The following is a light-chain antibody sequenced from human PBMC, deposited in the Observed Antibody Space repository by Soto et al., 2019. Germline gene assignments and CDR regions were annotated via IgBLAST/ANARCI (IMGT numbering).Light chain of an antibody. CDR3: QQYDRWPVI. CDR2: GAS. J-gene: IGKJ4*01. CDR1: QSVSVN. V-gene: IGKV3-15*01. Sequence: EIVMTQSPATLSVSPGERATLSCRASQSVSVNLAWYQQKPGQAPRLLIYGASTRATGFPARFSGSGSGTEFTLTIDRLQSADFAVYYCQQYDRWPVIFGGGTKV.